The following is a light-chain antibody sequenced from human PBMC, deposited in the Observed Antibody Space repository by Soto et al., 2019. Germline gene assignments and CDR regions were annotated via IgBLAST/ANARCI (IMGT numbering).Light chain of an antibody. V-gene: IGLV2-14*01. CDR1: SSDVGGYNY. J-gene: IGLJ2*01. CDR3: SSYTSSSTLVV. CDR2: DVS. Sequence: QSVLTQPASVSGSPGQSITISCTGTSSDVGGYNYVSWYQQHPGKAPKLMIYDVSNRPSGVSNRFSGSKXXXTASLTXSGLQAEDEADYYCSSYTSSSTLVVFGGGTKLTVL.